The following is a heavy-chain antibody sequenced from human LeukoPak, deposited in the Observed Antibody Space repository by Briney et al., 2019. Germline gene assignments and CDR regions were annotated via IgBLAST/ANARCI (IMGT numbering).Heavy chain of an antibody. J-gene: IGHJ5*02. V-gene: IGHV1-69*05. Sequence: ASVKVSCKASGGTFSSYAISLVRQAPGQGLEWMGRIIPIFGTANYAQKFQGRVTITTDESTSTAYMELSSLRSEDTAVYYCAKDPRFLEWSSPWGQGTLVTVSS. D-gene: IGHD3-3*01. CDR3: AKDPRFLEWSSP. CDR1: GGTFSSYA. CDR2: IIPIFGTA.